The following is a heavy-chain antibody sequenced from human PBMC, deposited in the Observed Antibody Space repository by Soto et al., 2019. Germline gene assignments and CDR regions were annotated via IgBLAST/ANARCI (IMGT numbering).Heavy chain of an antibody. CDR2: IYYSGST. D-gene: IGHD6-19*01. V-gene: IGHV4-59*01. Sequence: SETLSLTCTVSGGSISSYYWSWIRQPPGKGLEWIGYIYYSGSTNYNPSLKSRVTISVDTSKNQFSLKLSSVTAADTAVYYCARVTAVAGIYLTSWGQGTLVTVSS. CDR1: GGSISSYY. J-gene: IGHJ5*02. CDR3: ARVTAVAGIYLTS.